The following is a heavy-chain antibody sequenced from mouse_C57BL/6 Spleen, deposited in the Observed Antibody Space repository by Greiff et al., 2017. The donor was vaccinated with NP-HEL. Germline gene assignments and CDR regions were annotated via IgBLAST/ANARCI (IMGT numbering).Heavy chain of an antibody. CDR1: GYTFTSYW. CDR3: ARWDGNYPYFDY. J-gene: IGHJ2*01. Sequence: QVQLQQPGAELVMPGASVKLSCKASGYTFTSYWMHWVKPRPGQGLEWIGEIDPSDSYTNYTQKFKGKSTLTVDKSSSTAYMQLSSLTSEDSAVYYCARWDGNYPYFDYWGQGTTLTVSA. CDR2: IDPSDSYT. V-gene: IGHV1-69*01. D-gene: IGHD2-1*01.